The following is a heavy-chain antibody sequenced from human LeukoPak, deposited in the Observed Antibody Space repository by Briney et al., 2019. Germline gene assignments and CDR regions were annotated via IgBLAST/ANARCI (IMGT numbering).Heavy chain of an antibody. J-gene: IGHJ4*02. D-gene: IGHD3-22*01. Sequence: GGSLRLSCAASVFTFDDYAMHWVRQAPGKGLEWVSGISWNSGSIGYADSVKGRFTISRDNAKNSLYLQMNSLRAEDTALYYCAKSTTRHYYDSSGYDYWGQGTLVTVSS. V-gene: IGHV3-9*01. CDR2: ISWNSGSI. CDR3: AKSTTRHYYDSSGYDY. CDR1: VFTFDDYA.